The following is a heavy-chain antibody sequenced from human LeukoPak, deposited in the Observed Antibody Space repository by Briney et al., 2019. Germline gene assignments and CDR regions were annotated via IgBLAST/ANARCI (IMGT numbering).Heavy chain of an antibody. CDR3: AREILTGYAFDI. J-gene: IGHJ3*02. V-gene: IGHV3-30-3*01. D-gene: IGHD7-27*01. CDR2: ISYDGTNK. CDR1: GFTFSTYA. Sequence: PGGSLRLSCAASGFTFSTYAMHWVRQAPGKGLEWVAFISYDGTNKYCADSVKGRFTISRDNSKNPLYLQMNSLRAEDTALYYCAREILTGYAFDIWGQGTMVTVSS.